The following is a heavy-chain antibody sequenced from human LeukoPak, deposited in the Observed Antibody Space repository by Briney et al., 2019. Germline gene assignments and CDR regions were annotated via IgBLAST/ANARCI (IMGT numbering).Heavy chain of an antibody. J-gene: IGHJ4*02. CDR2: IIPIFGTA. CDR3: ASTIFGVANGLF. V-gene: IGHV1-69*05. D-gene: IGHD3-3*01. Sequence: SVKVSCKGSGGTFSSYAISWVRQAPGQGLEWMGGIIPIFGTANYAQKFQGRVTITTDESTSTAYMELSSLRSEDTAVYYCASTIFGVANGLFWGQGTLVTVSS. CDR1: GGTFSSYA.